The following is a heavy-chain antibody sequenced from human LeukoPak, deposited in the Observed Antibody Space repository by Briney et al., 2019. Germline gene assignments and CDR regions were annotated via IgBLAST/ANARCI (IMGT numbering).Heavy chain of an antibody. J-gene: IGHJ3*02. D-gene: IGHD3-22*01. CDR3: ASIITTNAFDI. Sequence: ASVTVSCKVSGYTLTELSMHWVRQAPGKGLEWMGGFDPEDGETIYAQKFQGRVTMTEDTSTDTAYMELSSPRSEDTAVYYCASIITTNAFDIWGQGTMVTVSS. V-gene: IGHV1-24*01. CDR1: GYTLTELS. CDR2: FDPEDGET.